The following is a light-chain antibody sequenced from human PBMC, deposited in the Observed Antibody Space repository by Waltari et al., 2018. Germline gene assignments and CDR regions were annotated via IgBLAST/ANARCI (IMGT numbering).Light chain of an antibody. CDR1: SCPVSTSSY. V-gene: IGLV8-61*01. J-gene: IGLJ3*02. Sequence: QTVVTQEPSLSVSPGGTVTLTCGFSSCPVSTSSYPIGYQQPPGQAPRPLIYSTNTRSSGVPDRFSGSILGNKAALTITGAQADDECDYHCVLYMGGGIMFGGGNKLTVL. CDR3: VLYMGGGIM. CDR2: STN.